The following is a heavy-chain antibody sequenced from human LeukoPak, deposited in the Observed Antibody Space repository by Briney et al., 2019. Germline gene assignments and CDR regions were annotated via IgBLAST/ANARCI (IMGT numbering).Heavy chain of an antibody. Sequence: SQTLSLTCTVSGGSISSGGYYWSWIRQHPGKGLEWIGYIYYSGSTYYNPSLKSRVTISVDTSKNQFSLKLSSVTAADTAVYYCARAEAAADPPRYYYYGMDVWGQGTTVTVSS. CDR1: GGSISSGGYY. CDR2: IYYSGST. J-gene: IGHJ6*02. D-gene: IGHD6-13*01. V-gene: IGHV4-31*03. CDR3: ARAEAAADPPRYYYYGMDV.